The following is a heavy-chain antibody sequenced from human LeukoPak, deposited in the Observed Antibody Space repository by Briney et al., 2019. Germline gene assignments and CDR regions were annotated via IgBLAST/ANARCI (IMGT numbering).Heavy chain of an antibody. CDR1: GFTFSSYA. J-gene: IGHJ3*02. V-gene: IGHV3-30-3*01. D-gene: IGHD6-19*01. Sequence: GGSLRLSCAASGFTFSSYAMHWVRQAPGKGLEWVAVISYDGSNKYYADSVKGRFTISRDNSKNTLYLQMNSLRAEDTAVYYCARGRSSGWMDIWGQGTMVTVYS. CDR3: ARGRSSGWMDI. CDR2: ISYDGSNK.